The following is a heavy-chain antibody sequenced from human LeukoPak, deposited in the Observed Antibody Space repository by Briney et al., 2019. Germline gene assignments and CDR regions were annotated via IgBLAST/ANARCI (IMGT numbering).Heavy chain of an antibody. CDR3: ARSWRHCSGDSCYPIDY. V-gene: IGHV4-39*07. D-gene: IGHD2-15*01. J-gene: IGHJ4*02. CDR2: IYYSGST. Sequence: SETLSLTCTVSGGSISSSSYYWGWIRQPPGEGLEWIGSIYYSGSTYYNPSLKSRVTISVDTSKNQFSLKLSPVTAADTAVYYCARSWRHCSGDSCYPIDYWGQGTLVTVSS. CDR1: GGSISSSSYY.